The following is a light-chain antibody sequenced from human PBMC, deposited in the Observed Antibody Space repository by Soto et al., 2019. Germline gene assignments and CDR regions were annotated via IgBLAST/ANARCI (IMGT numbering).Light chain of an antibody. V-gene: IGKV1-12*01. CDR1: QGISSW. CDR3: HQPSSFPLT. Sequence: DIQMTQSPSFVSASVGDRVTITCRASQGISSWLSWYQQKPGTAPTLLVYKASTLQDGVPSRFSGSGSGTDFTLTINILQPEDFGTYYCHQPSSFPLTFGGGTKVEIK. J-gene: IGKJ4*01. CDR2: KAS.